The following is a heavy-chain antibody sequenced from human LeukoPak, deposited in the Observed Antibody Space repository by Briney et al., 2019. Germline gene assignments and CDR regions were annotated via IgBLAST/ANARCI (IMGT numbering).Heavy chain of an antibody. V-gene: IGHV4-4*07. CDR1: GVSISSYY. Sequence: SETLSLTCTVSGVSISSYYWSWIRQPAGKGLGWIGRIYTSGSTNHNPSLKSRVTMSVDKSKNQLSLKLSSVTAADTAMYYCARGAYHYGSGSYYFDYWGQGTLVTVSS. J-gene: IGHJ4*02. D-gene: IGHD3-10*01. CDR2: IYTSGST. CDR3: ARGAYHYGSGSYYFDY.